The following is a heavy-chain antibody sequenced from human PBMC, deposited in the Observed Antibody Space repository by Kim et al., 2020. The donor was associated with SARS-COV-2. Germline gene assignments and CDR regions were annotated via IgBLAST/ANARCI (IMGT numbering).Heavy chain of an antibody. V-gene: IGHV3-53*01. D-gene: IGHD4-17*01. CDR3: ARERYGDHFDY. CDR2: IYSGGST. Sequence: GGSLRLSCAASGFTVSSNYMSWVRQAPGKGLEWVSVIYSGGSTYYADSVKGRFTISRDNSKNTLYLQMNSLRAEDTAVYYCARERYGDHFDYWGQGTLVTVSS. J-gene: IGHJ4*02. CDR1: GFTVSSNY.